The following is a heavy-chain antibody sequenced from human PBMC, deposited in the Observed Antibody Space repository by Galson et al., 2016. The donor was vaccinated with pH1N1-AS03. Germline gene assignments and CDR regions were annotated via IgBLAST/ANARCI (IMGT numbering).Heavy chain of an antibody. Sequence: SLRLSCAASGFTFSAFGIHWVRLPPGKGLEWVAAISFDGSKTFYADSVRGRFTISRDNSKNTLHLQMNSLTVEDSALYFCAKDHIAAVDPNYPENWGQGTLVTVSS. V-gene: IGHV3-30*18. D-gene: IGHD5-24*01. CDR3: AKDHIAAVDPNYPEN. CDR1: GFTFSAFG. J-gene: IGHJ4*02. CDR2: ISFDGSKT.